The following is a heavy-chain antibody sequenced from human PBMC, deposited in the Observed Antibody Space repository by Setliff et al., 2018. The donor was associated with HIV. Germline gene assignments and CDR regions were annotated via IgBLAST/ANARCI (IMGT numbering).Heavy chain of an antibody. CDR3: ARNKLSDAFDV. D-gene: IGHD1-1*01. Sequence: ASVKVSCKASGYTFSSYGIRWVRQAPGQGLEWMGWINSYDGNTNYEQKFQGRVTMTTDTSTTSAYLELRSLRPDDTAVYFCARNKLSDAFDVWGPGTMVTVSS. CDR2: INSYDGNT. CDR1: GYTFSSYG. J-gene: IGHJ3*01. V-gene: IGHV1-18*01.